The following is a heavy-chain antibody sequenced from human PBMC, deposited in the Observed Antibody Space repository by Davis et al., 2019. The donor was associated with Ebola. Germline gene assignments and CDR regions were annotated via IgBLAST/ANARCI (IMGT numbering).Heavy chain of an antibody. CDR1: GYTFTSDA. J-gene: IGHJ4*02. D-gene: IGHD5-18*01. Sequence: ASVKVSCKASGYTFTSDAINWVRQAPGQGLEWMGWINTNTGNPTYAQGFTGRFVFSLDTSVSTAYLQISSLKAEDTAVYYCARCEENPDTTMVSCFDYWGQGTLVTVSS. CDR3: ARCEENPDTTMVSCFDY. CDR2: INTNTGNP. V-gene: IGHV7-4-1*02.